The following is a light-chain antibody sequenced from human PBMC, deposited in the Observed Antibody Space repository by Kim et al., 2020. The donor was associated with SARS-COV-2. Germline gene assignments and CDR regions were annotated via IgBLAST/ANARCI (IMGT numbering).Light chain of an antibody. CDR2: YNN. Sequence: AVRRTVSRNCSRGNIGSIYAAWYQQQPGAAPKLLIYYNNNRPSGIPDRFSGSSSGNTAALTITGAQPEEEADYYCCSWENSGHYVVFGGGTQLTVL. CDR3: CSWENSGHYVV. J-gene: IGLJ2*01. CDR1: NIGSIY. V-gene: IGLV3-19*01.